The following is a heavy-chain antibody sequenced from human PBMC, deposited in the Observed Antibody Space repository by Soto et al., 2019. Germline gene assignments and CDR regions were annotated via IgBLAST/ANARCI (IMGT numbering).Heavy chain of an antibody. CDR2: IIPIFGTA. J-gene: IGHJ6*02. D-gene: IGHD3-22*01. CDR3: ARAGTGDYDSSGYIPYYYYGMDV. Sequence: QVQLVQSGAEVKKPGSSVKVSCKASGGTFSSYAISWVRQAPGQGLEWMGGIIPIFGTANYAQKFQGRVTISADESTSTAYMELSSLRSEDTAVYYCARAGTGDYDSSGYIPYYYYGMDVWGQGTTVTVSS. CDR1: GGTFSSYA. V-gene: IGHV1-69*01.